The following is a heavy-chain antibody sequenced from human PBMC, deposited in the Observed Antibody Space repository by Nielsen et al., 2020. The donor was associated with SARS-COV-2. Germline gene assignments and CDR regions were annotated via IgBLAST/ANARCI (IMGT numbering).Heavy chain of an antibody. CDR2: IYHSGRT. J-gene: IGHJ3*02. Sequence: SETLSLTCDVSGGSISSGGYSWSWIRQPPGKGLEWIGYIYHSGRTYYNQSLKSRVTISVDRSKNQFSLKLSSVTAADTAVYYCARGGRITFGGADDAFDIWGQGTMVTVAS. D-gene: IGHD3-16*01. CDR3: ARGGRITFGGADDAFDI. V-gene: IGHV4-30-2*01. CDR1: GGSISSGGYS.